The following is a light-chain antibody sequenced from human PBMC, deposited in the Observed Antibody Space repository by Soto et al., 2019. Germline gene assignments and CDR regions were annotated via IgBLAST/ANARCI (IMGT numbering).Light chain of an antibody. J-gene: IGKJ3*01. CDR1: QDIRGY. Sequence: DIQLTQSPSFLSVGDRVTITCRASQDIRGYLAWYQQKPGKAPKLLIYAASTLESGVPSRFSGSGSGTEFSLTISTLQPEDFATYFCQQLDTYNPFTFGPGTKVDIK. CDR3: QQLDTYNPFT. CDR2: AAS. V-gene: IGKV1-9*01.